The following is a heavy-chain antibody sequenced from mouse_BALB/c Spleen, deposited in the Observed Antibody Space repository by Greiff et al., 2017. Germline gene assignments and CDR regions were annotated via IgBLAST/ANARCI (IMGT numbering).Heavy chain of an antibody. CDR3: ARERDDYGISYRYYFDY. J-gene: IGHJ2*01. CDR1: GYSFTSYW. CDR2: IDPSDSET. D-gene: IGHD1-1*01. V-gene: IGHV1S127*01. Sequence: QVQLQQSGPQLVRPGASVKISCKASGYSFTSYWMHWVKQRPGQGLEWIGMIDPSDSETRLNQKFKDKATLTVDKSSSTAYMQLSSPTSEDSAVYYCARERDDYGISYRYYFDYWGQGPTLTVSS.